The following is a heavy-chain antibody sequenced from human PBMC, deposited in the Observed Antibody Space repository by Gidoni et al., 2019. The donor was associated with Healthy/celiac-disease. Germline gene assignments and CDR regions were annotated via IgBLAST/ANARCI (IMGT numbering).Heavy chain of an antibody. CDR1: GFTFSNYG. Sequence: QVQLVESGGGVVQPGRSLRLSCAASGFTFSNYGIHWVRQAPGKGLELVGVISYDGSTTYYADSVKGRFTISRDNSKNTLYLQMNSLRVEDTAVYYCAKALSGYCSTTSCYSGVDVWGQGTTVTVSS. CDR3: AKALSGYCSTTSCYSGVDV. J-gene: IGHJ6*02. V-gene: IGHV3-30*18. CDR2: ISYDGSTT. D-gene: IGHD2-2*02.